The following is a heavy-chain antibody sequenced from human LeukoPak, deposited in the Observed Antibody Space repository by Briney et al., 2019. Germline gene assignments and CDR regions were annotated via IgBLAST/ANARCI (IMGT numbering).Heavy chain of an antibody. V-gene: IGHV3-7*04. J-gene: IGHJ4*02. CDR3: ARGYTCGY. CDR1: GFTFSTYW. CDR2: IKEDGSEI. Sequence: GGSLRLSCAASGFTFSTYWMSWVRQAPGKGLEWVANIKEDGSEINYADSVRGRFTISRDNAKNSLYLQMNGLRAEDTAVYYCARGYTCGYWGQGTLVIVSS. D-gene: IGHD5-18*01.